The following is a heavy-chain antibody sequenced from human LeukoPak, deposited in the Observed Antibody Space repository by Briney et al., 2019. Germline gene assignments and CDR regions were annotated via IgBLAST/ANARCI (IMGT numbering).Heavy chain of an antibody. V-gene: IGHV4-59*01. D-gene: IGHD6-13*01. Sequence: SETLSLTCTVSGGSISSYYWSWIRQPPGKGLEWIGYIKYSGSTNYNPSLKSRVTISVDKSNSQCYLKLNSVTAADTAVYYCARDIGSWRYFHYWGQGTLVTVSS. CDR2: IKYSGST. J-gene: IGHJ1*01. CDR1: GGSISSYY. CDR3: ARDIGSWRYFHY.